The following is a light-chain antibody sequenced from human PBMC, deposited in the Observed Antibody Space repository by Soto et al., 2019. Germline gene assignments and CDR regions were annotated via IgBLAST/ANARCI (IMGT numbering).Light chain of an antibody. J-gene: IGLJ3*02. CDR3: AAWDDSLKEV. V-gene: IGLV1-44*01. Sequence: QSVLTQPHSASGTPGQRVTISCSGSSSNIGRNTVNWYQQLPGTAPKLLIHSNNQRPSGVPDRFSGSKSGTSASLAISGLQSEDEADYYCAAWDDSLKEVFGGGTKLTVL. CDR1: SSNIGRNT. CDR2: SNN.